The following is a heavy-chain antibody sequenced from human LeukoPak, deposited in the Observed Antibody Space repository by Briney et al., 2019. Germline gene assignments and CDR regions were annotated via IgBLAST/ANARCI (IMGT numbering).Heavy chain of an antibody. CDR1: GGSISSSNW. CDR3: ARFDGSGSYPYYFDY. CDR2: IYHSGST. J-gene: IGHJ4*02. Sequence: SETLSLTCAVSGGSISSSNWWSWVRQPPGKGLEWIGEIYHSGSTNYNPSLKSRVTISVDKSKNQFSLKLSSVTAADTAVYYCARFDGSGSYPYYFDYWGQGTLVTVSS. D-gene: IGHD3-10*01. V-gene: IGHV4-4*02.